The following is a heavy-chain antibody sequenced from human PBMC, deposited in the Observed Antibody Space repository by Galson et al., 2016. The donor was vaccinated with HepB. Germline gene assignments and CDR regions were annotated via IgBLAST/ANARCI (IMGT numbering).Heavy chain of an antibody. CDR3: ARVWGYDILTGYPDAFHI. V-gene: IGHV1-8*01. CDR1: GYTFTSYD. D-gene: IGHD3-9*01. CDR2: MNPNSGNT. J-gene: IGHJ3*02. Sequence: SVKVSCKASGYTFTSYDINWVRQATGQGLEWMGWMNPNSGNTGYAQKFQGRVTMTRNTSISTAYMELSSLRSEDTAVYYCARVWGYDILTGYPDAFHIWGQGTMVTVSS.